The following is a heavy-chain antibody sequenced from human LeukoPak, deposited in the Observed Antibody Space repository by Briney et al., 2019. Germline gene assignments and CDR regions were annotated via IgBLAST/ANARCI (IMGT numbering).Heavy chain of an antibody. V-gene: IGHV4-59*12. CDR2: IYYSGST. Sequence: PSETLSLTCTVSGGSISSYYWSWIRQPPGKGLEWIGYIYYSGSTNYNPSLKSRVTISVDTSKNQFSLKLSSVTAADTAVYYCARDRRRYYYYYGMDVWGQGTTVTVSS. CDR1: GGSISSYY. CDR3: ARDRRRYYYYYGMDV. J-gene: IGHJ6*02.